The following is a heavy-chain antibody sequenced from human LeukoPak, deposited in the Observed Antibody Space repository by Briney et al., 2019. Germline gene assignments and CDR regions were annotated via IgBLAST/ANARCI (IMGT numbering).Heavy chain of an antibody. D-gene: IGHD6-19*01. CDR3: ARVPSGYSSGWYPDY. CDR2: ISSGSAYI. CDR1: RFTLSTYT. J-gene: IGHJ4*02. V-gene: IGHV3-21*01. Sequence: GGTLRLSCTASRFTLSTYTMNSVPQAPGQGLGWGSSISSGSAYINYADSVKGRFTISRDNAKNSLYLQMNSLRAEDTAVYYCARVPSGYSSGWYPDYWGQGTLVTVSS.